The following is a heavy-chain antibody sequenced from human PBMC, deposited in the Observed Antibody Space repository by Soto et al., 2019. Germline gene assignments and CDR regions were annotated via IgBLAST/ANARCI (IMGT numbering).Heavy chain of an antibody. Sequence: QVQLQQWGAGLLKPSETLTLNCAVTGGSLSGYYWSWIRQAPGKGLEWIGEVKDGGHTNYSPSLRGRVTISSDTSNNQFSLRLNSVTAADTGVYYCARGQEGVVATHWDHGSLVTVSS. CDR2: VKDGGHT. V-gene: IGHV4-34*01. CDR1: GGSLSGYY. CDR3: ARGQEGVVATH. D-gene: IGHD5-12*01. J-gene: IGHJ4*01.